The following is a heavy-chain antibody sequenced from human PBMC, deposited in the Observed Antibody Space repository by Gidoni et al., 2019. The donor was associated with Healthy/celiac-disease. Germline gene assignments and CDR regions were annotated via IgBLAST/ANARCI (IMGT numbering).Heavy chain of an antibody. J-gene: IGHJ5*02. V-gene: IGHV1-8*01. Sequence: QVQLVQSGAEVKKPGASVKVSCKAHGYTFTSYDINWVRPATGQVLEWMGWMNPNSGNTVYAQKFQGRDTMTRNTSISTAYMELSSLRSEDTAVYDCARRTSWGQGTLVTVSS. CDR2: MNPNSGNT. CDR1: GYTFTSYD. CDR3: ARRTS.